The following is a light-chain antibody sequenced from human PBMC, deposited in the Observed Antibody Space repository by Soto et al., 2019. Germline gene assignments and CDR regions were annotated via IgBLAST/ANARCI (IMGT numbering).Light chain of an antibody. CDR3: SSYAGSNTFI. CDR1: SSDVGGYNY. J-gene: IGLJ2*01. CDR2: EVS. V-gene: IGLV2-8*01. Sequence: QSVLTRPPSASGSPGQSVTISCTGTSSDVGGYNYVSWYQQYPGKAPKLMIYEVSKGPSGVPDRFSGSKSGNTASLTVSGLQAEDEADYYCSSYAGSNTFIFGGGTKLTVL.